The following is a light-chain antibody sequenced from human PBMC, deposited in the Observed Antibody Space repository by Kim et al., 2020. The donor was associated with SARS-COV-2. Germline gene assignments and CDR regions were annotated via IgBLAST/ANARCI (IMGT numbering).Light chain of an antibody. CDR3: GTWDSSLSAVV. Sequence: GQKVTISCSGSSSNIGNNYLSWYQQLPGTAPKLLIYDNNKRPSGIPDRFSGSKSGTSATLGITGLQTGDEADYYCGTWDSSLSAVVFGGGTQLTV. J-gene: IGLJ2*01. V-gene: IGLV1-51*01. CDR2: DNN. CDR1: SSNIGNNY.